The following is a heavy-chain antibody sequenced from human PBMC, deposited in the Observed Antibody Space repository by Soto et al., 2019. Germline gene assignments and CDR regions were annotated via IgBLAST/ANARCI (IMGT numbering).Heavy chain of an antibody. CDR1: GYTLTELS. CDR2: FDPEDGET. D-gene: IGHD2-15*01. Sequence: GASVKVSCKVSGYTLTELSMHWVRQAPGKGLEWMGGFDPEDGETIYAQKFQGRVTMTEDTSTDTAYMELSSLRSEDTAVYYCATTKDCSGGSCYLGGGFDIWGQGTMVTVSS. V-gene: IGHV1-24*01. CDR3: ATTKDCSGGSCYLGGGFDI. J-gene: IGHJ3*02.